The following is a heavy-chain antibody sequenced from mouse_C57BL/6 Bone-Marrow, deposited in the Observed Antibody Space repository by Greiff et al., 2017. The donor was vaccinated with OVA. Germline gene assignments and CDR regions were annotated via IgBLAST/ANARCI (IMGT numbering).Heavy chain of an antibody. Sequence: QVTLKVSGPGILQSSQTLSLTCSFSGFSLSTSGMGVSWIRQPSGKGLEWLAHIYWDDDKRYNPSLKSRLPISKDTSRNQLFLKLTSVDTADTATYYCARSPFYYYGSVDYWGQGTTLTVSS. J-gene: IGHJ2*01. CDR2: IYWDDDK. CDR1: GFSLSTSGMG. D-gene: IGHD1-1*01. V-gene: IGHV8-12*01. CDR3: ARSPFYYYGSVDY.